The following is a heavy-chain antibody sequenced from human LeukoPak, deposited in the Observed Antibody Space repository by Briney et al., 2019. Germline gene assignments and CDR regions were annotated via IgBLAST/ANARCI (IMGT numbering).Heavy chain of an antibody. CDR3: ARHLRPAAFWFDP. Sequence: SETLSLTCTVSGGSLSSYYWSWIRQPPGKGLEWIGYIYTSGSTNYNPSLKSRVTISVDTSKNQFSLKLSSVTAADTAVYYCARHLRPAAFWFDPWGQGTLVTVSS. J-gene: IGHJ5*02. V-gene: IGHV4-4*09. CDR2: IYTSGST. D-gene: IGHD2-2*01. CDR1: GGSLSSYY.